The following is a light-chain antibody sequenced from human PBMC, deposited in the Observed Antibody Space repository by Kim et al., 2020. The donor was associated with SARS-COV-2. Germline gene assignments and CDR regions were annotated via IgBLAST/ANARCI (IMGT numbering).Light chain of an antibody. CDR3: MIWHSSAWV. V-gene: IGLV5-45*03. CDR1: SGINVGTYR. CDR2: YKSDSDK. J-gene: IGLJ3*02. Sequence: VLTQPSSLSASPGASASLTCTLRSGINVGTYRIYWYQQKPGSPPQYLLRYKSDSDKQQGSGVPSRFSGSKDASANAGILLISGLQSEDEADYYCMIWHSSAWVFGGGTQLTVL.